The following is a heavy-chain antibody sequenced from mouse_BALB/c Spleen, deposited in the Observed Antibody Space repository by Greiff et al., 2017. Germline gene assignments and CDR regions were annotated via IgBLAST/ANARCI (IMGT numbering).Heavy chain of an antibody. CDR3: ASWRYDYPWWDY. CDR2: IDTTDSYT. CDR1: GYTFTDYW. D-gene: IGHD2-4*01. J-gene: IGHJ4*01. Sequence: QVQLQQPGAELVMPGASVKMSCTASGYTFTDYWMHWVKQRPGQGLEWIGAIDTTDSYTSYNQKFKGKATLTVDESSSTAYMQLSSLTSEDSAVYYCASWRYDYPWWDYWGQGTSVTVSS. V-gene: IGHV1-69*01.